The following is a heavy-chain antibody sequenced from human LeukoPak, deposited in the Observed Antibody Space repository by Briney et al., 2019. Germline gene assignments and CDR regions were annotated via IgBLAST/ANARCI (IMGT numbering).Heavy chain of an antibody. CDR1: GCSISSSNW. V-gene: IGHV4-4*02. J-gene: IGHJ6*04. CDR3: ARALVRMLMTGFGYYYYYGMDV. Sequence: TPSGTLSLTCAVSGCSISSSNWWSWVRQPPPKGLGWIGEIYHSGSTNYNPSLKSRVTISVDKSKNQFSLKLSSVTAADTAVYYCARALVRMLMTGFGYYYYYGMDVWGKGTTVTVSS. D-gene: IGHD3-9*01. CDR2: IYHSGST.